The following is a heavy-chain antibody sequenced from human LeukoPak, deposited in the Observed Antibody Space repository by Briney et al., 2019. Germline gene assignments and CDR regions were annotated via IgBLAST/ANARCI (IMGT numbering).Heavy chain of an antibody. D-gene: IGHD3-22*01. CDR2: IHYSGNT. Sequence: SETLSLTCTVSAGSVNSSPYYWGWVRQPPGKGLEWIGSIHYSGNTYYNPSLKSRVTISVDTSRNQFSLKLSSVSAADRGIYYCAKHEGSYFDKSGYTFEYWGQGPLVTVSS. CDR1: AGSVNSSPYY. CDR3: AKHEGSYFDKSGYTFEY. J-gene: IGHJ4*02. V-gene: IGHV4-39*01.